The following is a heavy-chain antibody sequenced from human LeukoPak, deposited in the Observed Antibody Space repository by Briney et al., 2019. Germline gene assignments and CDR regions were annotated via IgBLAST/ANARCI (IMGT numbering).Heavy chain of an antibody. J-gene: IGHJ4*02. CDR3: ARAKYGSGTFDY. Sequence: SETLSLTCTVYCGSISSSSYYWSWIRQPPGKGLEWIGYIYYSGSTNYNPSLKSRVTIAVDTSKNQFSLKLSSVTAADTAVYYCARAKYGSGTFDYWGQGTLVTVSS. CDR2: IYYSGST. V-gene: IGHV4-61*01. CDR1: CGSISSSSYY. D-gene: IGHD3-10*01.